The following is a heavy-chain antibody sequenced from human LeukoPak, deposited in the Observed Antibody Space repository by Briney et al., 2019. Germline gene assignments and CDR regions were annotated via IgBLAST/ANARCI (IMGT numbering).Heavy chain of an antibody. D-gene: IGHD3-3*01. V-gene: IGHV3-23*01. CDR1: RFTVSSYA. Sequence: GGSLRLSCAASRFTVSSYAMSWVRQAPGKGLEWVSAISGSGGSTYYAGSVKGRFTISRDNSKNTLYLQMNSLRAEDTAVYYCAKDLWESGLKAFDYWGQGTLVTVSS. CDR3: AKDLWESGLKAFDY. CDR2: ISGSGGST. J-gene: IGHJ4*02.